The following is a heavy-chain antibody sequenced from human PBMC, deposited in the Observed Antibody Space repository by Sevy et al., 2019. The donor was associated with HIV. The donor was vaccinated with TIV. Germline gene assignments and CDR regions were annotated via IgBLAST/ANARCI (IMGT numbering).Heavy chain of an antibody. CDR2: ISGIGSTI. Sequence: GGSLRLSCAASGFTFSSYEMNWVRQAPGKGLEWVSYISGIGSTIYYADSVKGLFTISRDNAKNSLYLQMNSMRAEDTAVYYRARGEYHESSGNPPGSGGQGTLVTVT. D-gene: IGHD3-22*01. CDR1: GFTFSSYE. V-gene: IGHV3-48*03. J-gene: IGHJ4*02. CDR3: ARGEYHESSGNPPGS.